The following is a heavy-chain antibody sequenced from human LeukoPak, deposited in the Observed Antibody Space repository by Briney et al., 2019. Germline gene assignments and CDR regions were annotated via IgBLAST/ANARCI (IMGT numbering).Heavy chain of an antibody. Sequence: GGSLRLSCATSGFIFPTYWMHWVRQAPGKVLVWVSRINSDGSRTDYADSVRGRFTVSRDNAKNTLYLQMNSLRAEDTAVYYRARREGYCSGGTCYFDNWGQGTLVTVSS. D-gene: IGHD2-15*01. CDR3: ARREGYCSGGTCYFDN. J-gene: IGHJ4*02. V-gene: IGHV3-74*01. CDR2: INSDGSRT. CDR1: GFIFPTYW.